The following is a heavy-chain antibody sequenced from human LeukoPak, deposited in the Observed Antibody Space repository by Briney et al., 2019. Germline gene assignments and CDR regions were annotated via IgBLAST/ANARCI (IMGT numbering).Heavy chain of an antibody. J-gene: IGHJ5*02. CDR1: GYTFTGYY. D-gene: IGHD4-17*01. CDR3: ARVGLRRSNWFDP. V-gene: IGHV1-2*02. CDR2: INPNSGGT. Sequence: ASVKVSCKASGYTFTGYYMHWVRQAPGQGLEWMGWINPNSGGTNHAQKFQGRVTMTRDTSISTAYMELSRLRSDDTAVYYCARVGLRRSNWFDPWGQGTLVTVSS.